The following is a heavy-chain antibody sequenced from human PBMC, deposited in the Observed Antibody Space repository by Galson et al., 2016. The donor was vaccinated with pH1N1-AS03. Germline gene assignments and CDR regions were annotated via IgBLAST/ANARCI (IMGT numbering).Heavy chain of an antibody. CDR3: GRELWGGCEY. J-gene: IGHJ4*02. Sequence: SLRLSCAASGFSFSTYWMSWVRQAPGKGPEWVANIHPDGSEKYYGDSVKGRFTISRDNAKNSLDLQMNSLRAEDTAVYYYGRELWGGCEYWGQGTLVTVSS. CDR1: GFSFSTYW. D-gene: IGHD3-3*01. CDR2: IHPDGSEK. V-gene: IGHV3-7*03.